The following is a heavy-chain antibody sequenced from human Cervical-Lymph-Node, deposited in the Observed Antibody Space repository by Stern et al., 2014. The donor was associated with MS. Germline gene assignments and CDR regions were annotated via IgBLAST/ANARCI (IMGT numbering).Heavy chain of an antibody. CDR2: IGTSGDT. J-gene: IGHJ6*02. D-gene: IGHD1-14*01. CDR1: GFAFSRFD. CDR3: ARAPRKSYDGMDV. Sequence: VQLVQSGGGLMQPGGSLRLSCVASGFAFSRFDIHWVRPVAGRRLEWVSSIGTSGDTYYPDSVKGRFTISRENAKNSVYLQMNSLRAGDTAVYFCARAPRKSYDGMDVWGQGTTVIVSS. V-gene: IGHV3-13*01.